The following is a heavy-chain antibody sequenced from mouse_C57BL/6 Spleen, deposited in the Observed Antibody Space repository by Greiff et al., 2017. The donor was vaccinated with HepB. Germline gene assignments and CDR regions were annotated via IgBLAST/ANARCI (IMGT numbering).Heavy chain of an antibody. Sequence: VQLQQSGAELARPGASVNLSCKASGYTFTSYGISWVKQRTGQGLEWIGEIYPRSGNTYYNEKFKGKATLTADKSSSTAYMELRSLTSEDSAVYFCACSYGFAYWGQGTLVTVSA. J-gene: IGHJ3*01. CDR2: IYPRSGNT. CDR3: ACSYGFAY. CDR1: GYTFTSYG. V-gene: IGHV1-81*01. D-gene: IGHD1-1*01.